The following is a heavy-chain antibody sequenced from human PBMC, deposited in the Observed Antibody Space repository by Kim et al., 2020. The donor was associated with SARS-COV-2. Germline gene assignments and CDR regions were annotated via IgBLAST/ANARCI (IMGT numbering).Heavy chain of an antibody. V-gene: IGHV3-43*01. D-gene: IGHD6-13*01. J-gene: IGHJ4*02. Sequence: YADSVKGRFTISRDNSKNSLYLQMNSLRTEDTALYYCAKESGSSWANFDYWGQGTLVTVSS. CDR3: AKESGSSWANFDY.